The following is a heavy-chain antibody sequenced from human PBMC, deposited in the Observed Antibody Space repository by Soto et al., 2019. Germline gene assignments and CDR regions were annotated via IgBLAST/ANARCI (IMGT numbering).Heavy chain of an antibody. D-gene: IGHD2-15*01. CDR3: GKVLVGATGHTDSDS. J-gene: IGHJ4*02. CDR2: IDYNGVT. CDR1: GGSIYRSGYY. V-gene: IGHV4-39*01. Sequence: SETLSLTCTVSGGSIYRSGYYWGWIRQPPGRGLEWIGNIDYNGVTYSNTSLKSRVTISRDTSKNQFSLKLTSVTAADTALYYFGKVLVGATGHTDSDSWGPGTLVTVSS.